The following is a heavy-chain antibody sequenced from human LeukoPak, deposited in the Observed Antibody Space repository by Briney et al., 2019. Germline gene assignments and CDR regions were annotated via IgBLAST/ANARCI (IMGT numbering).Heavy chain of an antibody. CDR2: ISSSSSTI. CDR3: ASGNFGVVIMNWFDP. CDR1: GFTFSTYS. Sequence: GGSLRLPCAASGFTFSTYSMNWVRQAPGKGLEWVSYISSSSSTIYYADSVKGRFTISRDNAKDSLYLQMNSLRAEDTAVYYCASGNFGVVIMNWFDPWGQGTLVTVSS. D-gene: IGHD3-3*01. J-gene: IGHJ5*02. V-gene: IGHV3-48*01.